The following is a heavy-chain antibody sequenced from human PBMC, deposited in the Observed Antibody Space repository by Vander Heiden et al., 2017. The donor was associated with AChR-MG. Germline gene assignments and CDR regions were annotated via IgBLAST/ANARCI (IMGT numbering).Heavy chain of an antibody. V-gene: IGHV1-46*01. J-gene: IGHJ4*02. CDR3: AGGGLYSRSYYVLAD. Sequence: QVQLVQSGAEVKKPGASVKLSCKPSGYTLPNYYMHWVRQAPGQGLEWMGIINPSGDSRTYAQRFQGRLTMTRDTSTNTLYMYLISLRSEDTAVYYCAGGGLYSRSYYVLADWGQGTLVTVSS. CDR1: GYTLPNYY. D-gene: IGHD1-26*01. CDR2: INPSGDSR.